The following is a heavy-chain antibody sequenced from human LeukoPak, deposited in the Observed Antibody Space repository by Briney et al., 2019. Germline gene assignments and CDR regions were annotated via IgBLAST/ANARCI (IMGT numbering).Heavy chain of an antibody. Sequence: GGSLRLSCTASGFTFSDYSMNWVRQAPGKGLEWVSSISSSSSYIYYADSVKGRFTISRDNAKKALYLQMNSLRAADTAVYYCARVSWFDELPNYWGQGTLVSVSS. CDR1: GFTFSDYS. CDR2: ISSSSSYI. D-gene: IGHD3-10*01. J-gene: IGHJ4*02. V-gene: IGHV3-21*04. CDR3: ARVSWFDELPNY.